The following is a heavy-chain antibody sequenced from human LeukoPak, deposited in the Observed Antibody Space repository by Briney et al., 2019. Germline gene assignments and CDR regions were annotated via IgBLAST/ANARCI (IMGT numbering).Heavy chain of an antibody. CDR3: TRNTVSAAGDD. CDR1: GFTFSTFW. V-gene: IGHV3-7*01. CDR2: IKPDGSVT. D-gene: IGHD6-13*01. J-gene: IGHJ4*02. Sequence: GGSLRLSCAASGFTFSTFWMTWVRQAPGTGLEWVANIKPDGSVTSYVDSVKGRFTIFRDNAKNSLYLQMNSLRAEDTALYYCTRNTVSAAGDDWGQGTLVTVSS.